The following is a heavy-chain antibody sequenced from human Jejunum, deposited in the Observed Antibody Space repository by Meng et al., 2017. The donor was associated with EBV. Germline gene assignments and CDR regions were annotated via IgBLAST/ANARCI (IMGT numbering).Heavy chain of an antibody. Sequence: QVHLEXSGPGPVXPSGTLSVTCGVSGGSIRSPNWWHWVRQAPGEGLEWIGEIYHTGSTNYNPSLKSRVTMSLDQSKNQFSMKLTSVTAADTAVYFCAREVSNTSSWGSFDDWGQGALVTVSS. CDR3: AREVSNTSSWGSFDD. J-gene: IGHJ4*02. D-gene: IGHD6-13*01. CDR1: GGSIRSPNW. V-gene: IGHV4-4*02. CDR2: IYHTGST.